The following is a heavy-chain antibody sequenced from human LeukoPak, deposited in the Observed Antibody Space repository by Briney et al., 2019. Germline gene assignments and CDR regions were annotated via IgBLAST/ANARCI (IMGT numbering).Heavy chain of an antibody. CDR1: GFTSSDYY. CDR2: IYSGGRT. D-gene: IGHD4-17*01. CDR3: ARPTPSTFDL. V-gene: IGHV3-66*02. J-gene: IGHJ4*02. Sequence: GGSLRLSCAASGFTSSDYYMSWIRQAPGKGLEWISAIYSGGRTSYADSVKGRFTISGDNSKNTVSLQMNSLRGDDTAMYHCARPTPSTFDLWGQGTLVIVSS.